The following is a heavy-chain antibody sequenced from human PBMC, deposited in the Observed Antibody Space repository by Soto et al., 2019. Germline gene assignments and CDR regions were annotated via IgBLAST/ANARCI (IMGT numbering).Heavy chain of an antibody. CDR2: IKSKTDGGTT. J-gene: IGHJ4*02. CDR1: GFTFSNAW. D-gene: IGHD3-10*01. CDR3: TTDYLPQTITMVRGVIFN. Sequence: EVQLVESGGGLVKPGGSLRLSCAASGFTFSNAWMNWVRQAPGKGLEWVGRIKSKTDGGTTDYAAPVKGRFTISRDDSKNTLYLQMNSLKTEDTAVYYCTTDYLPQTITMVRGVIFNWGQGTLVTVSS. V-gene: IGHV3-15*07.